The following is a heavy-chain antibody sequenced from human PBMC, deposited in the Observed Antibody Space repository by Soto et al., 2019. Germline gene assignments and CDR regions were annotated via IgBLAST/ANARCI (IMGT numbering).Heavy chain of an antibody. CDR2: ISPKSGGT. CDR3: ARPPGYISDWYYFDL. V-gene: IGHV1-2*02. J-gene: IGHJ4*02. Sequence: QVQLVQSGAEVKKPGASVKVSCEASGYNFIDFHIHWVRQAPGQGFEWMGRISPKSGGTNYAQKFEGRVTMTWDTSLNTAYMKLSSLKSDDTAVYYCARPPGYISDWYYFDLWGQGTRVTVSS. CDR1: GYNFIDFH. D-gene: IGHD3-9*01.